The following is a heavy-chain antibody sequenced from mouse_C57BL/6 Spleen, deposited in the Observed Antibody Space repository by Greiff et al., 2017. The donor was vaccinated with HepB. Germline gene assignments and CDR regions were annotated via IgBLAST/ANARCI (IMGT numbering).Heavy chain of an antibody. CDR1: GFNIKDDY. CDR3: TTGEDGYYGGWFAY. J-gene: IGHJ3*01. CDR2: IDPENGDT. Sequence: EVQLQQSGAELVRPGASVKLSCTASGFNIKDDYMHWVKQRPEQGLEWIGWIDPENGDTEYASKFQGKATITADTSSNTAYLQLSSLTSEDTAVYYCTTGEDGYYGGWFAYWGQGTLVTVSA. V-gene: IGHV14-4*01. D-gene: IGHD2-3*01.